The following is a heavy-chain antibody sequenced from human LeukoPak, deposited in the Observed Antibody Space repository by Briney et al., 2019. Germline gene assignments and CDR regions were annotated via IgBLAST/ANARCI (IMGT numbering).Heavy chain of an antibody. V-gene: IGHV1-46*01. CDR3: ARVTENDPGDY. D-gene: IGHD1-1*01. CDR2: INPSGGST. CDR1: GYTFTSYY. J-gene: IGHJ4*02. Sequence: ASVKVSCKTSGYTFTSYYMHWVRQAPGQGLEWMGIINPSGGSTSYAQRFQGRVTMTRDTSTSTVYVELSSLRSEDTAVYYCARVTENDPGDYWGQGTLVTVSS.